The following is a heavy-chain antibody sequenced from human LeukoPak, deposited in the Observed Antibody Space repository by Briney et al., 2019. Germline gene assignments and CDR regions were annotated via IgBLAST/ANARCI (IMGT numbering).Heavy chain of an antibody. V-gene: IGHV4-34*01. CDR3: ARGLRRMIVVVIDAFDI. CDR2: INHSGST. Sequence: SETLSLTCAVYGGSFSGYYWSWIRQPPGKGREWIGEINHSGSTNYNPSLKSRVTISVDTSKNQFSLKLSSVTAADTAVYYCARGLRRMIVVVIDAFDIWGQGTMVTVSS. CDR1: GGSFSGYY. J-gene: IGHJ3*02. D-gene: IGHD3-22*01.